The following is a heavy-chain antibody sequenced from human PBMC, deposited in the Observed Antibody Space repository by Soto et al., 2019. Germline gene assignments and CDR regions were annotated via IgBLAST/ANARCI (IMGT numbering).Heavy chain of an antibody. CDR2: ISSSSSTI. CDR3: ARVYDIPSWFDP. V-gene: IGHV3-48*01. J-gene: IGHJ5*02. CDR1: GFTFSSYS. D-gene: IGHD3-9*01. Sequence: GGSLRLSCAASGFTFSSYSMNWVRQAPGKGLEWVSYISSSSSTIYYADSVKGRFTISRDNAKNSLYLQMNSLRAEDTAVYYWARVYDIPSWFDPWGRGTLATVSS.